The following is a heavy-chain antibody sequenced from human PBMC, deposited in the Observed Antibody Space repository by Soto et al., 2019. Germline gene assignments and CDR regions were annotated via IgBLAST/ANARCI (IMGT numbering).Heavy chain of an antibody. CDR3: ARDRRNYYGSGDYYYGMDV. V-gene: IGHV4-59*01. CDR2: IYYSGST. J-gene: IGHJ6*02. Sequence: SETLSLTCTVSGGSISSYYWSWIRQPPGKGLEWIGYIYYSGSTNYNPSLKSRVTISVDTSKNQFSLKLSSVTAADTAVYYCARDRRNYYGSGDYYYGMDVWGQGTTVTVYS. D-gene: IGHD3-10*01. CDR1: GGSISSYY.